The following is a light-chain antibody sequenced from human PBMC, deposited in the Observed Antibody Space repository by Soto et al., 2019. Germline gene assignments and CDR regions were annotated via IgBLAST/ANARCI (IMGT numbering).Light chain of an antibody. Sequence: QSVLTQPPSVSAAPGHKITISCSGSSSNIGGNSVSWYQQLPGTAPKLLIYDDNKRPSGIPDRFSVSKSGTSATLVITGLQTGDEADYYCGSWDSSGSAYVCGSGTKGTV. V-gene: IGLV1-51*01. J-gene: IGLJ1*01. CDR2: DDN. CDR1: SSNIGGNS. CDR3: GSWDSSGSAYV.